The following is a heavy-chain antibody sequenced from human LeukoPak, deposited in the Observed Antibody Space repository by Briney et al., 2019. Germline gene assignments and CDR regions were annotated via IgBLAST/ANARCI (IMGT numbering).Heavy chain of an antibody. J-gene: IGHJ3*02. CDR3: ARDQGYSSSWDAFDI. CDR2: IYSSGST. CDR1: GGSISRYY. Sequence: SETLSLTCTVSGGSISRYYWSWIRQPPGKGLEWIGYIYSSGSTNYNPSLKSRVTISVDTSKNQFSLKLSSVTAADTAVYYCARDQGYSSSWDAFDIWGQGTMVTVSS. V-gene: IGHV4-59*01. D-gene: IGHD6-13*01.